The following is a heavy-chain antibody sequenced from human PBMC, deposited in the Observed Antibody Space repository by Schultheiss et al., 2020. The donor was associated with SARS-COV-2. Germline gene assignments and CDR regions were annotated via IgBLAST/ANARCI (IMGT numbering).Heavy chain of an antibody. D-gene: IGHD6-19*01. CDR1: GFLLSTSGVG. J-gene: IGHJ3*02. CDR2: IYWNDDK. CDR3: AHPIAVAGRDDAFDI. V-gene: IGHV2-5*01. Sequence: SGPTLVKPTQTLTLTCTFSGFLLSTSGVGVGWIRQPPGKALEWLALIYWNDDKRYSPSLKSRLTITKDTSKNQVVLTMTNMDPVDTATYYCAHPIAVAGRDDAFDIWGQGTMVTVSS.